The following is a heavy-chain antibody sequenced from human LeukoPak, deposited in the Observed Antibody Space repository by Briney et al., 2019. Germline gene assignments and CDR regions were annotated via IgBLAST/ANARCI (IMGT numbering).Heavy chain of an antibody. J-gene: IGHJ4*02. CDR3: ARSGYSSVWHDY. CDR1: GGSISSSSYY. Sequence: SETLSLTCTVSGGSISSSSYYWGWIRQPPGKGLEWIGSIYYSGSTYYNPSLKSRVTISVDTSKNQFSLKLSSVTAADTAVYYCARSGYSSVWHDYWGQGTLVTVSS. D-gene: IGHD6-19*01. CDR2: IYYSGST. V-gene: IGHV4-39*01.